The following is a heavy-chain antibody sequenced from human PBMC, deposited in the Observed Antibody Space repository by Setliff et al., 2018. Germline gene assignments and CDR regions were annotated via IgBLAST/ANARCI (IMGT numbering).Heavy chain of an antibody. Sequence: PGGSLRLSCAASGFTFSTSEMNWVRQAPGKGLEWIAFINRSGTIIYYADSVKGRFTISRDNAKNPLYLQMSSLRAEDTAVYYCASPQAVGNYLGHWGQGTLVTVSS. J-gene: IGHJ4*02. CDR1: GFTFSTSE. D-gene: IGHD6-19*01. CDR3: ASPQAVGNYLGH. V-gene: IGHV3-48*03. CDR2: INRSGTII.